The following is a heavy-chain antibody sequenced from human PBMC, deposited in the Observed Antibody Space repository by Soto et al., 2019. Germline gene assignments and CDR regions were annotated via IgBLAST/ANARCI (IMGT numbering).Heavy chain of an antibody. CDR3: ARELAPSSPAPFDI. V-gene: IGHV3-21*01. CDR1: GFTFSSYS. CDR2: ISSSSSYI. J-gene: IGHJ3*02. Sequence: GGSLTLSCAASGFTFSSYSMNWVRQAPGKGLEWVSSISSSSSYIYYADSGKGRFTISRDNAKNSLYLQMNSLRAEDTAVYYCARELAPSSPAPFDIWGQGTMVTVSS. D-gene: IGHD3-3*02.